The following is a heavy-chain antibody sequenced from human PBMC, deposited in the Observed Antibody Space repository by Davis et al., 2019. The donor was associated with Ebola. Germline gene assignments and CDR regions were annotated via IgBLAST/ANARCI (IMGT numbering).Heavy chain of an antibody. V-gene: IGHV1-69*13. D-gene: IGHD3-22*01. J-gene: IGHJ6*02. CDR2: IIPIFGTA. Sequence: SVKVSCKASGGTFSSYAISWVRQAPGQGLEWMGGIIPIFGTANYAQKFQGRVTITADESTSTAYMELSSLRSEDTAVYYCARDQNYYDSLYYYGMDVWGQGTTVTVSS. CDR1: GGTFSSYA. CDR3: ARDQNYYDSLYYYGMDV.